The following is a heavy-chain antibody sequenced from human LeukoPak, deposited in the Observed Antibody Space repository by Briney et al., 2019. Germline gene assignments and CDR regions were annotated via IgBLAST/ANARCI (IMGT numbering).Heavy chain of an antibody. CDR1: GYTFTSYD. CDR3: ARAPRITMVRGVIYWFDP. D-gene: IGHD3-10*01. V-gene: IGHV1-8*03. Sequence: AASVKVSCKASGYTFTSYDINWVRQATGQGLDWMGWMNPNSGNTGYAQKFQGRVTITRNTYISTDYMELSSLRSEDTAVYYCARAPRITMVRGVIYWFDPWGQGTLVTVSS. CDR2: MNPNSGNT. J-gene: IGHJ5*02.